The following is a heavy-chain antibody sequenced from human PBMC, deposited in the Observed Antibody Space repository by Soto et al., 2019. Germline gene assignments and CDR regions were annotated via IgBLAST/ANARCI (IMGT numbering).Heavy chain of an antibody. D-gene: IGHD2-2*01. J-gene: IGHJ5*02. CDR2: SSIYSDGT. V-gene: IGHV1-18*01. CDR1: GYTFSNYG. Sequence: QVQMVQSGGEVKRPGASVKVACKTSGYTFSNYGITWVRQAPGQPLEWLGWSSIYSDGTNYAQKFQGRVSMTTDTATTTAYRELRSLRSDDTAVYYCARVVPGAEAWFGPWGQGTLVTVSS. CDR3: ARVVPGAEAWFGP.